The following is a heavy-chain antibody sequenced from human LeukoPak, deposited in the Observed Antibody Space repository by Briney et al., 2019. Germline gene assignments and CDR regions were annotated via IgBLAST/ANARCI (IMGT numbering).Heavy chain of an antibody. CDR3: SRAGLRTTPYYFDY. Sequence: GGSLRLSCAASGFTFSDHYMDWARQAPGKGLEWVGRIRNKANSYATEYAASVKGRFTISRDDSKNSLYLQMNSLKTEDTAVYYCSRAGLRTTPYYFDYWGQGTLVTVSS. J-gene: IGHJ4*02. D-gene: IGHD1-7*01. V-gene: IGHV3-72*01. CDR1: GFTFSDHY. CDR2: IRNKANSYAT.